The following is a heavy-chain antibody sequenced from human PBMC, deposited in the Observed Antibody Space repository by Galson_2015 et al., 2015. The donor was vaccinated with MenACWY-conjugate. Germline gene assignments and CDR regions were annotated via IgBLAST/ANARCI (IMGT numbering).Heavy chain of an antibody. CDR3: AKHAGCCSCGDCYFDC. V-gene: IGHV3-23*01. CDR1: GLTFGSYA. D-gene: IGHD2-15*01. J-gene: IGHJ4*02. Sequence: SLRLSCAASGLTFGSYAMTWVRQAPGKGLEWVSAIGSGGNTYYADSVKGRFTISRDNSKDTLYLQMNSLRAEDTAVYYCAKHAGCCSCGDCYFDCWGQGTLVTVSS. CDR2: IGSGGNT.